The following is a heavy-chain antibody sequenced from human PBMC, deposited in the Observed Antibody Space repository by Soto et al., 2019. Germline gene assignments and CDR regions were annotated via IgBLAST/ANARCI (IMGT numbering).Heavy chain of an antibody. CDR3: ARVDTAMVYGY. D-gene: IGHD5-18*01. CDR2: IYHSGST. V-gene: IGHV4-4*02. CDR1: GGSISSSNW. Sequence: LSLTCAVSGGSISSSNWWSGVRQPRGKGLEWIGEIYHSGSTNYNPSLKSRVTISVDKPKNQFSLKLSSVTAADTAVYYCARVDTAMVYGYWGQGTLVTVSS. J-gene: IGHJ4*02.